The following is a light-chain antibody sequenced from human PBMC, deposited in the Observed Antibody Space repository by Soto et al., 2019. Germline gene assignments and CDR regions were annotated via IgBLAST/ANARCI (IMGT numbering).Light chain of an antibody. Sequence: QSALTQPASVSGSPGQSITISCTGTSNDVGGYNLVSWYQHHPDKAPKLIIYEATKRPSGVPDRFSGSKSGSTASLTVSGLQAEDEADYFCSSYAGSKNFILFGGGTKVTVL. CDR3: SSYAGSKNFIL. J-gene: IGLJ2*01. CDR1: SNDVGGYNL. CDR2: EAT. V-gene: IGLV2-8*01.